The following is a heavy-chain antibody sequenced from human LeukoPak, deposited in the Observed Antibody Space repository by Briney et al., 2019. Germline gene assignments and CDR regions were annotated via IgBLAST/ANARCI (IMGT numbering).Heavy chain of an antibody. CDR2: INHSGST. V-gene: IGHV4-34*01. Sequence: SETLSLTCAVYGGSFSGYYWSWIRQPPGKGLEWIGEINHSGSTNYNPSLKSRVTISVDTSKNQFSLKLSSVTAADTAVYYCATGSGHLSFGYWGQGTLVTVSS. CDR1: GGSFSGYY. CDR3: ATGSGHLSFGY. J-gene: IGHJ4*02. D-gene: IGHD3-10*01.